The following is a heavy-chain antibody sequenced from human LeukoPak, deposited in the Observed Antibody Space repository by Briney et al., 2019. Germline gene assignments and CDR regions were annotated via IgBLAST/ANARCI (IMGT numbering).Heavy chain of an antibody. Sequence: PSETLSLTCAVSGDSIRSDRWNWIRQIPGKGLEWIGYINHTATTNYNHSFRTRVTMSLDTSNNQFSLRLTSVTAADTAVYYCARTPARSGWAYYFDYWGQGALVTVSS. D-gene: IGHD6-19*01. J-gene: IGHJ4*02. CDR1: GDSIRSDR. V-gene: IGHV4-4*09. CDR2: INHTATT. CDR3: ARTPARSGWAYYFDY.